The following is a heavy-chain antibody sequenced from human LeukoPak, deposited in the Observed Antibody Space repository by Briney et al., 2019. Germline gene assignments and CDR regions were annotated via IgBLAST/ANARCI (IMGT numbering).Heavy chain of an antibody. V-gene: IGHV3-74*01. CDR1: GFTFSRYA. J-gene: IGHJ4*02. CDR2: IASDGSST. Sequence: GGSLRLSCAASGFTFSRYAMSWVRQAPGKGLVWVSRIASDGSSTTYADSVKGRFTISRDNSKNTLYLQMNSLRAEDTAVYYCARGDYGDYSRWGQGTLVTVSS. CDR3: ARGDYGDYSR. D-gene: IGHD4-17*01.